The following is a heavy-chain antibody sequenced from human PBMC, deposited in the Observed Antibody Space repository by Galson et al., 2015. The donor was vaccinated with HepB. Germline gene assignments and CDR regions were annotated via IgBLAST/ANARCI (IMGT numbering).Heavy chain of an antibody. CDR3: AKDSPSTGWPDY. J-gene: IGHJ4*02. Sequence: SLRLSCAASGFTFSSYAMSWVCQAPGKGLEWVSAITGRGATAYYADSVKGRFTISRDNSKNTLYLQMNSLRVEDTAIYYCAKDSPSTGWPDYWGQGTLVTVSS. V-gene: IGHV3-23*01. CDR2: ITGRGATA. CDR1: GFTFSSYA. D-gene: IGHD2-8*02.